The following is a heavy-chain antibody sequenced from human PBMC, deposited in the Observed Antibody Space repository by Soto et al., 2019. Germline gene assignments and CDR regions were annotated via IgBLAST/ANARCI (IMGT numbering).Heavy chain of an antibody. CDR3: AIADILDYHYAMDV. CDR2: INPNGGST. CDR1: ADTFTSYY. Sequence: GASVKVSCKAPADTFTSYYIHWVRQAPGHGLEWMGIINPNGGSTRFAQTFQGRITMTTDTSTSTVYMELRSLRSEDTAVYYCAIADILDYHYAMDVWGQGTTVTVSS. D-gene: IGHD5-12*01. V-gene: IGHV1-46*01. J-gene: IGHJ6*02.